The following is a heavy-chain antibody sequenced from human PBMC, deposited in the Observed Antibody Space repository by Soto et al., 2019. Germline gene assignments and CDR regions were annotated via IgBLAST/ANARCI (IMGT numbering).Heavy chain of an antibody. D-gene: IGHD4-17*01. V-gene: IGHV1-8*01. Sequence: QVQLVQSGAEVKKPGASVKVSCKTSGYTFTNYDINWVRQATGQGLEWMGWTNPKSGYTGSAQKFXXRXTXXRDSPIRRAYMALHSLESEDTAVPSCARPTGDLGHWGQGTLVTVSA. CDR1: GYTFTNYD. CDR3: ARPTGDLGH. CDR2: TNPKSGYT. J-gene: IGHJ4*02.